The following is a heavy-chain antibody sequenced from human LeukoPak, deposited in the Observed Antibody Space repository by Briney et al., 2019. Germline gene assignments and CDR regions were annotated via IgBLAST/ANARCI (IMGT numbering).Heavy chain of an antibody. CDR1: GFTFSSYG. V-gene: IGHV3-30*18. CDR2: ISYDGSNK. CDR3: AKQSGADRGHLGF. D-gene: IGHD4/OR15-4a*01. Sequence: QPGRSLRLSCAASGFTFSSYGMHWVRQAPGKGLEWVAVISYDGSNKYCADSVKGRFTISRDNSKNTLYLQMNSLRAEDTAVYYCAKQSGADRGHLGFWGQGTLVTVSS. J-gene: IGHJ4*02.